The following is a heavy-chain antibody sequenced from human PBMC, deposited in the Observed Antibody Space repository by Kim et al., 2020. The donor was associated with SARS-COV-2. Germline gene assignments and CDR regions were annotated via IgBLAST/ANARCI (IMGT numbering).Heavy chain of an antibody. V-gene: IGHV5-51*01. Sequence: GESLKISCKGSGYSFTSYWIGWVRQMPGKGLEWMGIIYPGDSDTRYSPSFQGQVTISADKSISTAYLQWSSLKASDTAMYYCARLIPQTPTAEEYVALVATIPGRFDPWGQGTLVTVSS. CDR3: ARLIPQTPTAEEYVALVATIPGRFDP. J-gene: IGHJ5*02. CDR2: IYPGDSDT. CDR1: GYSFTSYW. D-gene: IGHD5-12*01.